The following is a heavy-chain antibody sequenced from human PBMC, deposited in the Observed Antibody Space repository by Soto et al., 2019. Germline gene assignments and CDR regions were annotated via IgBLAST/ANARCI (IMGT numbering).Heavy chain of an antibody. J-gene: IGHJ4*02. V-gene: IGHV1-69*12. Sequence: QVQLVQSGAEVKKPGSSMKVSCKASGGTFSSYDISWVRQAPGQGLEWMGGIIPIFGTANYAQKFQGRVTITADESTSTAYMELSSLRSEDTAVYYCARERDGYNHYAFDYWGQGTLVTVSS. CDR2: IIPIFGTA. D-gene: IGHD5-12*01. CDR1: GGTFSSYD. CDR3: ARERDGYNHYAFDY.